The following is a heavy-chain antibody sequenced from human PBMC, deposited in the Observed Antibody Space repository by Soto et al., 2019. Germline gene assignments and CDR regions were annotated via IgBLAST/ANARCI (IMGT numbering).Heavy chain of an antibody. CDR2: ISGSGGST. CDR3: ARRGPGTYFDY. J-gene: IGHJ4*02. D-gene: IGHD6-13*01. Sequence: GGSLRLSCAASGFTFSSYAMSWVRQAPGKGLEWVSVISGSGGSTYYADSVKGRFTISRDNSKNALYLQMNSLRAEDTAGYYCARRGPGTYFDYWGQGTLVTVS. V-gene: IGHV3-23*01. CDR1: GFTFSSYA.